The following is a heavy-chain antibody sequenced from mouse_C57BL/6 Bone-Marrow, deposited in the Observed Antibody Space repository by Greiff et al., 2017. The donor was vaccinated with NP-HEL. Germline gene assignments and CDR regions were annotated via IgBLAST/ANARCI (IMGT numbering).Heavy chain of an antibody. CDR2: ILTGSGSN. J-gene: IGHJ2*01. D-gene: IGHD3-2*02. CDR3: SIQLRLGYFDY. CDR1: GYTFTGYW. Sequence: VQLQQSGAELMKPGASVKLSCKATGYTFTGYWLEWVKQRPGHGLEWIGEILTGSGSNNYNEKFKGKATFTADTASNTDYMQLSSLTTEDSAIYYCSIQLRLGYFDYWGQGTTLTVSS. V-gene: IGHV1-9*01.